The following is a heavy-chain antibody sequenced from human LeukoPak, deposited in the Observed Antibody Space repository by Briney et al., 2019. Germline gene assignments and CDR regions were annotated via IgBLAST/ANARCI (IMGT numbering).Heavy chain of an antibody. CDR1: GGSISSGGYY. V-gene: IGHV4-31*03. Sequence: SQTLSLTCTVSGGSISSGGYYWSWIRQHPGKGLEWIGYIYYSGSTYYNPSLKSRVTISVDTSKNQFSLKLSSVTAADTAVYYCAREDTAMGRPWFDPWGQGTLVTVSS. J-gene: IGHJ5*02. CDR3: AREDTAMGRPWFDP. CDR2: IYYSGST. D-gene: IGHD5-18*01.